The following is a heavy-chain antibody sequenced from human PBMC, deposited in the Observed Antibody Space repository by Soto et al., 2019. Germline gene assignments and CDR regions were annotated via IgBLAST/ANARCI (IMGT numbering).Heavy chain of an antibody. J-gene: IGHJ4*02. CDR2: ISSSGSTA. CDR1: GFTFSRFE. Sequence: GGSLRLSCAASGFTFSRFELHWVRQAPGKGLEWISYISSSGSTAYYASSVEGRFTISRDNANNSVYLQTDSLRAEDTALYYCTRAAWFPYLSFYWGQGALVTVSS. CDR3: TRAAWFPYLSFY. V-gene: IGHV3-48*03. D-gene: IGHD3-10*01.